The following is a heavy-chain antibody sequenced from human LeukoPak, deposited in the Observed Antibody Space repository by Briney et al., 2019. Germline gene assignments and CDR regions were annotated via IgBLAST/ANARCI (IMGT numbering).Heavy chain of an antibody. Sequence: PGGSLRLSCAASGFTVSSNYMSWVRQAPGKGLERVANIKQDGSEKYYVDSVKGRFTISRDNAKNSLYLQMNSLRAEDTAVYYCARELSFGLYGDYGIYGMDVWGQGTTVTVSS. J-gene: IGHJ6*02. D-gene: IGHD4-17*01. CDR1: GFTVSSNY. CDR3: ARELSFGLYGDYGIYGMDV. V-gene: IGHV3-7*01. CDR2: IKQDGSEK.